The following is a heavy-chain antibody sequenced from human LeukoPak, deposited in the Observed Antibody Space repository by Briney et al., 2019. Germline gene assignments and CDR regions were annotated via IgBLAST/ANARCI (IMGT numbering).Heavy chain of an antibody. D-gene: IGHD6-13*01. J-gene: IGHJ4*02. Sequence: ASVKVSCKASGYTFTSYGISWVRQAPGQGLEWMGWISAYNGNTNYAQKLQGRATMTTDTSTSTAYMELRSLRSDDTAVNYCARGGVSGIAAAGGVYYFDYWGQGTLVTVSS. CDR3: ARGGVSGIAAAGGVYYFDY. CDR1: GYTFTSYG. CDR2: ISAYNGNT. V-gene: IGHV1-18*01.